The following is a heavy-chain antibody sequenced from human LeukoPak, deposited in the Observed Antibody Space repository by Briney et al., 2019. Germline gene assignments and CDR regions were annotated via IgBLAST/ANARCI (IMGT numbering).Heavy chain of an antibody. CDR3: ARETDDFWSSHYFDY. V-gene: IGHV3-48*04. CDR1: GFTFSSYG. CDR2: ISSSGSNI. D-gene: IGHD3-3*01. Sequence: GGSLRLSCAASGFTFSSYGMHWVRQAPGKGLEWVSYISSSGSNIYYADSVKGRFTISRDNAKNLLYLQMNSLRAEDTAIYYCARETDDFWSSHYFDYWGQGTLVTVSS. J-gene: IGHJ4*02.